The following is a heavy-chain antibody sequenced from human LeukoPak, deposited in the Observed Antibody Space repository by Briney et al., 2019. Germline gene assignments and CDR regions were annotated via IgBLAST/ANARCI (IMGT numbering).Heavy chain of an antibody. D-gene: IGHD3-3*01. CDR1: GFTVSSNY. V-gene: IGHV3-66*02. J-gene: IGHJ3*02. Sequence: GGSLRLSCAASGFTVSSNYMSWVRQAPGKGLEWVAVIYSGGSTYDADSVKGRFTISRDNSKNTLYLQMNSLRAEDTAVYYCARDRREITIFGVAYDAFDIWGRGTRVTVSS. CDR2: IYSGGST. CDR3: ARDRREITIFGVAYDAFDI.